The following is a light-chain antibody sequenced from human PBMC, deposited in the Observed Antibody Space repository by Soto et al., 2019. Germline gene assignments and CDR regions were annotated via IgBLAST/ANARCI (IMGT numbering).Light chain of an antibody. CDR1: QSVSSY. Sequence: IVLTHSPASLSFSPGEIATLSVRASQSVSSYLAWYQQKPGQAPRLLIYGISTRATGIPARFSGSGSGTEFSLTISSLQSEDFAVYYCQQYSKWPITFGQGTRLEIK. CDR3: QQYSKWPIT. J-gene: IGKJ5*01. CDR2: GIS. V-gene: IGKV3-15*01.